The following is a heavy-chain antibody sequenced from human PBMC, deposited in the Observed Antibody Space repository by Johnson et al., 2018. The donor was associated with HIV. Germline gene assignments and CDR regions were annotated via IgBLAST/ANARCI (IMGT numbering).Heavy chain of an antibody. D-gene: IGHD1-26*01. Sequence: VQLVESGGVVVQPGGSLRLSCAASGFTFDDYTMHWVRQAPGKGLEWVSLISWDGGSTYYADSVKGRFTISRDNSNNSLYLQMNSLRTEDTALYYCAKVRLAGRSGSYAPDAFDIWGQGTMVTVAS. CDR1: GFTFDDYT. J-gene: IGHJ3*02. CDR3: AKVRLAGRSGSYAPDAFDI. V-gene: IGHV3-43*01. CDR2: ISWDGGST.